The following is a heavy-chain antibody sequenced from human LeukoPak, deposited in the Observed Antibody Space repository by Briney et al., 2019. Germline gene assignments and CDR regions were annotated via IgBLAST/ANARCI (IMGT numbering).Heavy chain of an antibody. CDR2: IYYSGST. CDR1: GGSISGYY. Sequence: SETLSLTCAVSGGSISGYYWSWIRQPPGKGLEWIGYIYYSGSTNYSPSLKSRVTISLDTSKSQFSLKLSSVTAADTAVYYCARLVTGKTNWFDPWGQGTLVTVSS. CDR3: ARLVTGKTNWFDP. J-gene: IGHJ5*02. D-gene: IGHD1-14*01. V-gene: IGHV4-59*08.